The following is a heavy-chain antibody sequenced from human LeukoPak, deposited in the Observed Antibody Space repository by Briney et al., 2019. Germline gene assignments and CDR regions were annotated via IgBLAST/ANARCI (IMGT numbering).Heavy chain of an antibody. Sequence: SETLSLTCAVNGGSFSGYYWIWIRQPPGKGLEWIGEINHSGSTNYNPSLKSRVTISVDTSKNQFSLKLSSVTAADTAVYYCASFLGDTKWFDPWGQGTLVTVSS. CDR1: GGSFSGYY. J-gene: IGHJ5*02. CDR2: INHSGST. D-gene: IGHD4-17*01. V-gene: IGHV4-34*01. CDR3: ASFLGDTKWFDP.